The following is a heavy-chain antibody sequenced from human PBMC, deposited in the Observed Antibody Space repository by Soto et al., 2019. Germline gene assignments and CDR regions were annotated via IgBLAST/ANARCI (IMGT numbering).Heavy chain of an antibody. Sequence: EVQLLESGGGLVQPGGSLRLSCAASGFTFTTYAMSCVRQAPGKGLEWVSAISGSGGSTYYADSVKGRFTISRDNSKNTLYLQMNSLRAEDTAVYYCANEAGEMATTYVHFDQWGQGTLVTVSS. V-gene: IGHV3-23*01. J-gene: IGHJ4*02. CDR1: GFTFTTYA. D-gene: IGHD1-1*01. CDR2: ISGSGGST. CDR3: ANEAGEMATTYVHFDQ.